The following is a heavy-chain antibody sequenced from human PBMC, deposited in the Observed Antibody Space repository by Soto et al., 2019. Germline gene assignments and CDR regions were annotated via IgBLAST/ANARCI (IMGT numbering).Heavy chain of an antibody. V-gene: IGHV4-61*01. Sequence: SETLSLTCTVSGGSVSSGSYYWSWIRQPPGKGLEWIGYIYYSVSTNYNPSLKSRVTISVDTSKNQFSLKLSSVTAADTAVYYCARDITVVTNSKYYYYYYGMDVWGQGTTVTVSS. D-gene: IGHD2-15*01. CDR3: ARDITVVTNSKYYYYYYGMDV. J-gene: IGHJ6*02. CDR1: GGSVSSGSYY. CDR2: IYYSVST.